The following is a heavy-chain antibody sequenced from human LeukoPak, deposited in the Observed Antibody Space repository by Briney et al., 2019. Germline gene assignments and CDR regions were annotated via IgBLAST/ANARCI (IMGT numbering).Heavy chain of an antibody. Sequence: GGSLRLSCAASGFSFGSYAMSWVRQAAGKGLEWVSEICGSVSGSGDCTHYADSVKGRFTISRDNSKNTLYLQMNSLRAEDTAVYYCAKDDRYYDFWSGYYTGGKFDYWGQGTLVTVSS. D-gene: IGHD3-3*01. V-gene: IGHV3-23*01. CDR1: GFSFGSYA. CDR3: AKDDRYYDFWSGYYTGGKFDY. CDR2: ICGSVSGSGDCT. J-gene: IGHJ4*02.